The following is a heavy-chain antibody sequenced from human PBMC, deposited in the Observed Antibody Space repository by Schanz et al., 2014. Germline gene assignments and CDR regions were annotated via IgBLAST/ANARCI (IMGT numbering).Heavy chain of an antibody. Sequence: EVQLMESGGGLVNPGGSLRLSCAASGFTFNKYWLNWVRQAPGKGLEWVAHMFWNNGIYYADSVKGRFTISRDNAKNTLFLQMNNLREDDTAVYYCTRDGGCSGSACYGYGMDVWGQGTTVTVSS. CDR1: GFTFNKYW. V-gene: IGHV3-48*02. CDR3: TRDGGCSGSACYGYGMDV. J-gene: IGHJ6*02. CDR2: MFWNNGI. D-gene: IGHD1-26*01.